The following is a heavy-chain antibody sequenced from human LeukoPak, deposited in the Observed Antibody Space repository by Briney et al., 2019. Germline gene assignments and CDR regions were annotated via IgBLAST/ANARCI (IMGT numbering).Heavy chain of an antibody. J-gene: IGHJ4*02. CDR2: ISPITSTK. V-gene: IGHV3-48*04. Sequence: GSLLLSCAASGFTFSSYSMNWVRQPPGKGLEWVSYISPITSTKYYADSVEGRFTISRDDARNSLSLQMNSLRAEDTAVYYCARESDKHHDFWSGYLALDYWGQGTLVTVSS. CDR1: GFTFSSYS. CDR3: ARESDKHHDFWSGYLALDY. D-gene: IGHD3-3*01.